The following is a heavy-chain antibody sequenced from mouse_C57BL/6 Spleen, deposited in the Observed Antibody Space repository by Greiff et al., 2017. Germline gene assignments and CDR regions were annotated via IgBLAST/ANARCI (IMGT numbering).Heavy chain of an antibody. Sequence: VQLQQSGAELARPGASVKLSCKASGYTFTSYGISWVKQRTGQGLEWIGEIYPRSGNTYYNEKFKGKATLTADKSSSTAYMELRSLTSEDSAVYFCAREGTGTGIDYWGQGTTLTVSS. D-gene: IGHD4-1*01. V-gene: IGHV1-81*01. CDR2: IYPRSGNT. CDR3: AREGTGTGIDY. J-gene: IGHJ2*01. CDR1: GYTFTSYG.